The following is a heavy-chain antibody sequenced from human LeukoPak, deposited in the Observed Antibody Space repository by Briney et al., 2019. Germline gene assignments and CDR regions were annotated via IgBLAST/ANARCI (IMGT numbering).Heavy chain of an antibody. CDR2: IYYSGST. J-gene: IGHJ3*01. CDR1: GASSSNHK. Sequence: SETLSLTCTVSGASSSNHKSNWIRQPPGKGLEWIGYIYYSGSTNYNPSLKSRATISVKTSKNQFSWKLTSVTAADTAVYYCAREWSAFDFWGQGTMGTVSS. D-gene: IGHD3-3*01. V-gene: IGHV4-59*11. CDR3: AREWSAFDF.